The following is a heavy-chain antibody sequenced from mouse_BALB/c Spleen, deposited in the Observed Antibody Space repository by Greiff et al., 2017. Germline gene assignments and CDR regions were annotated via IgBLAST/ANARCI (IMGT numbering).Heavy chain of an antibody. Sequence: VQLKESGGGLVKPGGSLKLSCAASGFAFSSYDMSWVRQTPEKRLEWVAYISSGGGSTYYPDTVKGRFTISRDNAKNTLYLQMSSLKSEDTAMYYCARHTTATMDYWGQGTSVTVSS. D-gene: IGHD1-2*01. CDR3: ARHTTATMDY. J-gene: IGHJ4*01. V-gene: IGHV5-12-1*01. CDR1: GFAFSSYD. CDR2: ISSGGGST.